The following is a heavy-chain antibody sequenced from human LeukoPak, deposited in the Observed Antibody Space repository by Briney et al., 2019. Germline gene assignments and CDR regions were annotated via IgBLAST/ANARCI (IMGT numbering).Heavy chain of an antibody. D-gene: IGHD2-15*01. CDR2: IYYSGST. J-gene: IGHJ3*02. Sequence: ASETLSLTCTVSGGSISSYYWSWIRQPPGKGLEWIGYIYYSGSTNYNPSLKSRVTISVDTSKNQFSLKLSSVTAADTAVYYCARGAVVGAFDIWGQGTMVTVSS. CDR1: GGSISSYY. V-gene: IGHV4-59*08. CDR3: ARGAVVGAFDI.